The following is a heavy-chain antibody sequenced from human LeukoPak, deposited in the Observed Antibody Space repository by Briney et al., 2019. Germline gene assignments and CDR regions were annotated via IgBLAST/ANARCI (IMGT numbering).Heavy chain of an antibody. CDR2: ISSSRSYI. V-gene: IGHV3-21*01. CDR1: GFTFSSYS. D-gene: IGHD6-13*01. J-gene: IGHJ6*02. CDR3: ARARQQLYYYYGMDV. Sequence: GGSLRLSCAASGFTFSSYSTNWVRQAPGKGLEWVSSISSSRSYIYYADSMKGRFTISRDNAKNSLYLQMNSLRAEDTAVYYCARARQQLYYYYGMDVWGQGTTVTVSS.